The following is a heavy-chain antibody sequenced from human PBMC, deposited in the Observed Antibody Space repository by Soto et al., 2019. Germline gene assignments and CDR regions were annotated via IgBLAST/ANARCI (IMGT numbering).Heavy chain of an antibody. CDR1: GFTFDDYA. D-gene: IGHD5-18*01. V-gene: IGHV3-9*01. Sequence: EVQLVESGGDLLQPGKSLRLSCAASGFTFDDYAMHWVRQSPGKGLEWISGISWNGRNIGYGESVTGRFTISRDNAERSVFLQMTKLTPDDTAFYYCAKGGTAMVHFYHGLDVWGQGTTVTVSS. J-gene: IGHJ6*02. CDR3: AKGGTAMVHFYHGLDV. CDR2: ISWNGRNI.